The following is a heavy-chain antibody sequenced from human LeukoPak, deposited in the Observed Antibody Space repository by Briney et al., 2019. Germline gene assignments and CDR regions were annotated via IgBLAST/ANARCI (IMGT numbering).Heavy chain of an antibody. CDR1: GGYISSGSYY. J-gene: IGHJ1*01. D-gene: IGHD2-2*01. V-gene: IGHV4-61*02. CDR2: IYSSGST. CDR3: ASATRYCSSTSCRAEYFQH. Sequence: PSETLSLTCTVSGGYISSGSYYWSWIRQPAGNGLEWIGRIYSSGSTNYNPSLKSRVTISVDTSKNQFSLKLSSVTAADTAVYYCASATRYCSSTSCRAEYFQHWGQGTLVTVSS.